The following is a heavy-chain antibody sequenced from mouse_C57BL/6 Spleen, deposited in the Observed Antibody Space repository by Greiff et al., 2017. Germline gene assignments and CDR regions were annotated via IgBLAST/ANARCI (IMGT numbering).Heavy chain of an antibody. Sequence: QVHVQQSGAELVKPGASVTISCKASGYAFTSYWMNWVKQRPGQGLEWIGPIYPGAGGTTYNGKFKGKATLTADKSSSTAYMQLRSLTSEDSAVYCGAGAAISWFAYWGQGTLVTVSA. CDR3: AGAAISWFAY. D-gene: IGHD6-1*01. CDR2: IYPGAGGT. CDR1: GYAFTSYW. V-gene: IGHV1-80*01. J-gene: IGHJ3*01.